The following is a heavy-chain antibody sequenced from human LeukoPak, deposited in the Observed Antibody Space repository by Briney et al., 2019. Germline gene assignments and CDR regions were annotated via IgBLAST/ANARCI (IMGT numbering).Heavy chain of an antibody. J-gene: IGHJ4*02. CDR2: ISGSGGST. CDR3: AKEGYCSSTSCFEDY. D-gene: IGHD2-2*01. CDR1: GFTFDDYA. V-gene: IGHV3-23*01. Sequence: GGSLRLSCAASGFTFDDYAMSWVRQAPGKGLEWVSAISGSGGSTYYADSVKGRFTISRDNSKNTLYLQMNSLRAEDTAVYYCAKEGYCSSTSCFEDYWGQGTLVTVSS.